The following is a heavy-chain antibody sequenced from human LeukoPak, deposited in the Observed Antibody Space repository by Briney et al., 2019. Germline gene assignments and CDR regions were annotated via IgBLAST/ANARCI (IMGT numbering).Heavy chain of an antibody. V-gene: IGHV1-69*05. CDR2: IIPIFGTA. Sequence: ASVKVSCKASGGTFSSYAISWVRQAPGQGLEWMGGIIPIFGTANYAQKFQGRVTMTRDTSTSTVYMELSSLRAEDTAVYYCARDSGEGYFDYWGQGTLVTVSS. J-gene: IGHJ4*02. CDR1: GGTFSSYA. CDR3: ARDSGEGYFDY. D-gene: IGHD6-25*01.